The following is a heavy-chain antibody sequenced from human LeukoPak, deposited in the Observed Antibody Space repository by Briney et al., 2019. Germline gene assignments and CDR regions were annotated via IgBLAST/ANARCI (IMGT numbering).Heavy chain of an antibody. CDR3: AKDHLPHRYCSGGSCPGDY. D-gene: IGHD2-15*01. CDR1: GFTXXSYA. CDR2: ISGSGGST. J-gene: IGHJ4*02. V-gene: IGHV3-23*01. Sequence: LXLSXXXSGFTXXSYAMSWVRQAPGKGLEWVSAISGSGGSTYYADSVKGRFTISRDNSKNTLYLQMNSLRAEDTAVYYCAKDHLPHRYCSGGSCPGDYWGQGTLVTVSS.